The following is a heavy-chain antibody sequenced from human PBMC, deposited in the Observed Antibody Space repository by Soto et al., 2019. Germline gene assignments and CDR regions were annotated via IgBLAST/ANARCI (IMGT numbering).Heavy chain of an antibody. CDR2: INHDGSKT. CDR3: VREPWGFSGTWYDY. CDR1: QFSFSSYW. J-gene: IGHJ4*02. Sequence: GGSLRLSCAASQFSFSSYWMHWVRQVPGKGPAWVSRINHDGSKTEYADSVKGRFTISRDNTNNTLYLQMNSLRVEDTAMYYCVREPWGFSGTWYDYWGQGTLVTVSS. D-gene: IGHD6-13*01. V-gene: IGHV3-74*01.